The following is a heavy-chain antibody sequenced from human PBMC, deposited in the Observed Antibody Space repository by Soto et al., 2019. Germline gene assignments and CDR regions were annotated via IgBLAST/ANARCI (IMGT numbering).Heavy chain of an antibody. D-gene: IGHD2-21*02. CDR1: GYSFTSYW. J-gene: IGHJ5*02. Sequence: GESLKISCKGSGYSFTSYWIGWVRQMPGKGLEWMGIIYPGDSDTRYSPSFQGQVTISADKSISTAYLQWSSLKASDTAMYYCARSSTYCGGDCFGFWFDPWGQGTLVTVSS. CDR2: IYPGDSDT. CDR3: ARSSTYCGGDCFGFWFDP. V-gene: IGHV5-51*01.